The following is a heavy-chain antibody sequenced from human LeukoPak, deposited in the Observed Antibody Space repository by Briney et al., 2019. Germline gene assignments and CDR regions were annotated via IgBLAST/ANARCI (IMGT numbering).Heavy chain of an antibody. CDR3: ARRLPYRQWYYMDV. J-gene: IGHJ6*03. V-gene: IGHV7-4-1*02. Sequence: ASVKVSCKASGYTFTGYYMHWVRQAPGQGLEWMGWINTNTGNPTYAQGFTGRFVFSLDTSVSTAYLQISSLKAEDTAVYYCARRLPYRQWYYMDVWGKGTTVTVSS. CDR2: INTNTGNP. D-gene: IGHD6-19*01. CDR1: GYTFTGYY.